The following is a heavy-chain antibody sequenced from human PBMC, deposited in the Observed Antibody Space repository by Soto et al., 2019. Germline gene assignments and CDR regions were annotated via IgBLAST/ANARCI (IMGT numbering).Heavy chain of an antibody. CDR1: GYTFTSYG. V-gene: IGHV1-18*01. D-gene: IGHD2-2*01. Sequence: ASVKVSCKASGYTFTSYGISWVRQAPGQGLEWMGRISTYNGDTNYAQNLQGRVTMTTDTSTSTAYMELNSLRDDDTAIYYCAKRRLNTITSLSDFWGQGVQVTVSS. CDR3: AKRRLNTITSLSDF. J-gene: IGHJ1*01. CDR2: ISTYNGDT.